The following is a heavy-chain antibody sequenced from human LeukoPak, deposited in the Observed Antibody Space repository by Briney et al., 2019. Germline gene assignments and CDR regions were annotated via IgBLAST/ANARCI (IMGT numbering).Heavy chain of an antibody. V-gene: IGHV1-46*01. Sequence: ASVKVSCKASGYTFTGYYMHWVRQAPGQGLEWMGIINPSGGNTSYAQKFQGRVTVTRDTSTSTVYMELSSLRSEDTAVYYCARDVSDCNGGSCYSYFDYWGQGSLVTVSS. CDR3: ARDVSDCNGGSCYSYFDY. CDR1: GYTFTGYY. CDR2: INPSGGNT. J-gene: IGHJ4*02. D-gene: IGHD2-15*01.